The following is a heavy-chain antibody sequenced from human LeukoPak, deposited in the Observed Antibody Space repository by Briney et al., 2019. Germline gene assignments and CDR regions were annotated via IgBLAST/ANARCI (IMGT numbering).Heavy chain of an antibody. V-gene: IGHV3-74*01. CDR2: IKPDGSST. Sequence: GGSLRLSCAASGFAFSTYWMYWVRQAPGKGLVWVSRIKPDGSSTSSADSVKGRFTISRDNSKNTLYLQMNSLRAEDTAVYYCAKILVETIFGEGGPDYWGQGTLVTVSS. D-gene: IGHD3-3*01. CDR1: GFAFSTYW. CDR3: AKILVETIFGEGGPDY. J-gene: IGHJ4*02.